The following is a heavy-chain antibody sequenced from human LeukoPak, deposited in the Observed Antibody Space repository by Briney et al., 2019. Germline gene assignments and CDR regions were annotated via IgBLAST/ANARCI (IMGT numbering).Heavy chain of an antibody. CDR2: INPNTGDT. Sequence: ASVKVSCKASGYIFTDYYMHWVRQAPGQELGWMGWINPNTGDTKYAQKFQGRVTMTRDTSIGTAYMELTRLRSDDTAVYYCARVRDGNTVDFDYWGQGTLVTVSS. CDR1: GYIFTDYY. J-gene: IGHJ4*02. V-gene: IGHV1-2*02. D-gene: IGHD5-24*01. CDR3: ARVRDGNTVDFDY.